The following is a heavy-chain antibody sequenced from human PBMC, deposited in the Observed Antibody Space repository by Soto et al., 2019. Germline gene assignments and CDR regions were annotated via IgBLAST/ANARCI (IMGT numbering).Heavy chain of an antibody. CDR2: ISGSGVST. D-gene: IGHD2-15*01. Sequence: GGSLRLSCAASGFTFSSYAMRWVRQAPGKGLEWVSAISGSGVSTYYADSVKGRFTISRDNAKNSLYLQMNSLRAEDTAVYYCARLYCSGGSCHYYYYYGMDVWGQGTTVTVSS. CDR3: ARLYCSGGSCHYYYYYGMDV. V-gene: IGHV3-23*01. J-gene: IGHJ6*02. CDR1: GFTFSSYA.